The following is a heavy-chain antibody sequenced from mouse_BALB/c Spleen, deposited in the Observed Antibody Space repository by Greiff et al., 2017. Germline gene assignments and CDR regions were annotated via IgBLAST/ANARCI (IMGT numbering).Heavy chain of an antibody. V-gene: IGHV5-9-3*01. CDR3: ARQGDGNYYYFDY. D-gene: IGHD2-1*01. Sequence: EVKLMESGGGLVKPGGSLKLSCAASGFTFSSYAMSWVRQTPEKRLEWVATISSGGSYTYYPDSVKGRFTISRDNAKNTLYLQMSSLRSEDTAMYYCARQGDGNYYYFDYWGQGTTLTVSS. CDR1: GFTFSSYA. CDR2: ISSGGSYT. J-gene: IGHJ2*01.